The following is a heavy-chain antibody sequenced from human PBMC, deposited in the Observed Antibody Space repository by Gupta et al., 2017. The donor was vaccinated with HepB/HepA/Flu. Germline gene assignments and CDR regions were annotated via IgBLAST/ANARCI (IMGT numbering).Heavy chain of an antibody. CDR1: GFTFNRNA. Sequence: QVQLVESGGGVVQPGRSKRLSCTASGFTFNRNAMPWVRQAPGQGLEWVAVISYDGTYTYYVDSVKGRFTISRDNSKNTLYLQMNSLRVEDTAIYYCASSSGDNSYALDIWGQGTMVTVSS. J-gene: IGHJ3*02. CDR3: ASSSGDNSYALDI. D-gene: IGHD4-23*01. CDR2: ISYDGTYT. V-gene: IGHV3-30*04.